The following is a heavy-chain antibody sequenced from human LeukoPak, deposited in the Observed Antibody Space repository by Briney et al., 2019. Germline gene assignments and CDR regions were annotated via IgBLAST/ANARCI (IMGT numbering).Heavy chain of an antibody. Sequence: ASVKVSCKASGYSFTSYDISWVRQAPGQGLEWMGWVSAKNGNTDYAQKFQGRVTMTTETPTSTVYMELRSLRSDDTAMYYCARQGDYYDSSGYYYDYWGQGTLVTVSS. J-gene: IGHJ4*02. CDR1: GYSFTSYD. D-gene: IGHD3-22*01. CDR3: ARQGDYYDSSGYYYDY. V-gene: IGHV1-18*01. CDR2: VSAKNGNT.